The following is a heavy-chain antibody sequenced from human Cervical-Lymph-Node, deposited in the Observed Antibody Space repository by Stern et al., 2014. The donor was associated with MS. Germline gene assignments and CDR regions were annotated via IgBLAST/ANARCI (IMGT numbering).Heavy chain of an antibody. CDR2: IYPGDSET. CDR1: GYNFPSFW. Sequence: EVQLVASGAEVKKPGESLMISCKGSGYNFPSFWIGWVRQMPGKGLEWMASIYPGDSETTYSPSVQGQVTITADKSIDTAYLHWNSLKASDTAIYFCARGLWSFDSWGQGTLVSVSS. J-gene: IGHJ4*02. CDR3: ARGLWSFDS. D-gene: IGHD2/OR15-2a*01. V-gene: IGHV5-51*01.